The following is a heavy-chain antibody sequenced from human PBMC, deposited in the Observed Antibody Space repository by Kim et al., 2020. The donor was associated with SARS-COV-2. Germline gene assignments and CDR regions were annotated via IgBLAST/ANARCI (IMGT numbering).Heavy chain of an antibody. CDR3: ASHYDSSGYRPTYFDY. CDR2: IIPILGIA. Sequence: SVKVSCKASGGTFSSYAISWVRQAPGQGLEWMGRIIPILGIANYAQKFQGRVTITADKSTSTAYMELSSLRSEDTAVYYCASHYDSSGYRPTYFDYWGQGTLVTVSS. J-gene: IGHJ4*02. V-gene: IGHV1-69*04. CDR1: GGTFSSYA. D-gene: IGHD3-22*01.